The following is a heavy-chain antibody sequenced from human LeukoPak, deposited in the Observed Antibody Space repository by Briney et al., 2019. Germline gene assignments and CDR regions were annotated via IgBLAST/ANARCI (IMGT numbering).Heavy chain of an antibody. CDR1: GGTFSSYA. J-gene: IGHJ4*02. V-gene: IGHV1-69*01. CDR2: IIPIFGTA. CDR3: ARDRGYSYGPSFDFDY. D-gene: IGHD5-18*01. Sequence: ASVKVSCKASGGTFSSYAISWVRQAPGQGLEWMGGIIPIFGTANYAQKFQGRVTITADGSTSTAYMELSSLRSEDTAVYYCARDRGYSYGPSFDFDYWGQGTLVTVSS.